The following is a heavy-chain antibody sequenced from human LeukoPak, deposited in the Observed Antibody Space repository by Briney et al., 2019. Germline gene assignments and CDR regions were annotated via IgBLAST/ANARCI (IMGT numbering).Heavy chain of an antibody. J-gene: IGHJ5*02. CDR3: ARGLGGSYYLP. CDR1: GYTFTSYW. Sequence: GASVKVSCKASGYTFTSYWIHWVRQAPGQGLEWMAINNPSGGITNYAQKFQGRVTVTRDMSTSTVYMELSSLRSEDTAVYYCARGLGGSYYLPWGQGTLVTVSS. CDR2: NNPSGGIT. V-gene: IGHV1-46*01. D-gene: IGHD1-26*01.